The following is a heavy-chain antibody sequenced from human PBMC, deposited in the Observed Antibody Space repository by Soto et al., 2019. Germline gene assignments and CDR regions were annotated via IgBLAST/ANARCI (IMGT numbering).Heavy chain of an antibody. D-gene: IGHD2-15*01. Sequence: EVQQVESGGGLVQPGGSLRLSCAASGFTFSSYWMHWVRQAPGKGLVWVSRINSDGRSTTYADSVKGRFTISRDNARKTVYLQMNSLGAEDTAVYYCARDGCSGGSCGYFGYWGQGTLVTVSS. V-gene: IGHV3-74*01. J-gene: IGHJ4*02. CDR1: GFTFSSYW. CDR2: INSDGRST. CDR3: ARDGCSGGSCGYFGY.